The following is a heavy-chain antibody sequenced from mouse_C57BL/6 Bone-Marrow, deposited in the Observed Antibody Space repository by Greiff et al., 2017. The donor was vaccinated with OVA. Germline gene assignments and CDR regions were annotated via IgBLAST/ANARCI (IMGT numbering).Heavy chain of an antibody. J-gene: IGHJ2*01. Sequence: QVQLQQPGAELVMPGASVKLSCKASGYTFTSYWMHWVKQRPGQGLEWIGEIDPSDSYTNYNQKFKGKSTLTVDKSSSTDYMQLSSLTSEDSAVYYCARSEILDYWGQGTTLTVSS. CDR3: ARSEILDY. CDR1: GYTFTSYW. V-gene: IGHV1-69*01. CDR2: IDPSDSYT.